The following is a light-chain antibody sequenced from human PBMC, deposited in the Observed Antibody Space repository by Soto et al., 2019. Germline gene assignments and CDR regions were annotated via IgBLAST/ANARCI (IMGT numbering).Light chain of an antibody. CDR3: MQGLQTPPLYT. CDR1: QSLLHSDGYNY. Sequence: DIVLTQSPLSLSVTPGEPASISCRSSQSLLHSDGYNYLDWYLQKPGHSPQLLIYLGSNRASGVPDRFSGSGSGTDFTLKISRVEAEDVGIYYCMQGLQTPPLYTFGQGTKLEIK. J-gene: IGKJ2*01. CDR2: LGS. V-gene: IGKV2-28*01.